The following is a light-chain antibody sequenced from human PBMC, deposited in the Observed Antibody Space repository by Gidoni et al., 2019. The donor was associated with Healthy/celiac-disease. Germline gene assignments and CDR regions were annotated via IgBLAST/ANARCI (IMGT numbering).Light chain of an antibody. CDR3: QQYDNLPYT. V-gene: IGKV1-33*01. CDR1: QDISNY. CDR2: DAS. J-gene: IGKJ2*01. Sequence: DIQMTQSPSSLSASVGDRVTITCQASQDISNYLNWYQQKPGKAPKLLIYDASNLETGFPSRFSGSGSGTDFTFTISSLQPEDIATYYCQQYDNLPYTFGQGTKLKIK.